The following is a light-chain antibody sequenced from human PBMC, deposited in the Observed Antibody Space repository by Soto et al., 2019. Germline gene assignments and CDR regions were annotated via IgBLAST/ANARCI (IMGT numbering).Light chain of an antibody. Sequence: EIVMTQSPATLSVCPGESVTLSCRASQSINSRLVWYQQKPGQAPRLLIYGPSTRATGVPARFSGSGSGTEFALTISSLQSEDFAIYYCQQYIDWPLTFGQGTRLEIK. V-gene: IGKV3-15*01. J-gene: IGKJ5*01. CDR3: QQYIDWPLT. CDR1: QSINSR. CDR2: GPS.